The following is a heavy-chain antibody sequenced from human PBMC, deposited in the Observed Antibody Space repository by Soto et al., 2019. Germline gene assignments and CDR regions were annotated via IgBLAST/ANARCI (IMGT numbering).Heavy chain of an antibody. V-gene: IGHV4-34*01. CDR2: INHSGST. D-gene: IGHD3-10*01. CDR1: GGSFSGYY. J-gene: IGHJ6*02. CDR3: ARGRGRGGYYGSGSYPRFYYYYGMDV. Sequence: SETLSLTCAVYGGSFSGYYWSWIRQPPGKGLEWIGEINHSGSTNYNPSLKSRVTISVDTSKNQFSLKLSSVTAADTAVYYCARGRGRGGYYGSGSYPRFYYYYGMDVWGQGTSVTVSS.